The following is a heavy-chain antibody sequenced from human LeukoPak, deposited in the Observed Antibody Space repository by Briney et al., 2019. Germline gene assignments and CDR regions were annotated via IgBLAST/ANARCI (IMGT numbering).Heavy chain of an antibody. J-gene: IGHJ4*02. D-gene: IGHD6-6*01. V-gene: IGHV3-23*01. Sequence: PGGSLRLSCAASGFTFSSSAMSWVRQAPGKGLEWVSAISNNGGYTYYADSVQGRFTISRDNSKSTLCLQMNSLRPDDTAVYYCAKGAPSSSSIFDFWAPGTLVTVSS. CDR2: ISNNGGYT. CDR3: AKGAPSSSSIFDF. CDR1: GFTFSSSA.